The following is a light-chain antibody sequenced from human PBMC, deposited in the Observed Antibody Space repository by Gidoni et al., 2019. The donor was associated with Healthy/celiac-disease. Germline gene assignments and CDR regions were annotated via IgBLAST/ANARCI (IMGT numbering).Light chain of an antibody. CDR3: QQYAIT. V-gene: IGKV1-33*01. CDR2: DAS. J-gene: IGKJ4*01. Sequence: DIQRTRSPSSLSASVGDRVTITCQASHDISNYLNWYQQKPGKAPKLLIYDASNLETGVPSRFSGSGSGTDFTFTISSLQPEDIATYYCQQYAITFGGGTKVEIK. CDR1: HDISNY.